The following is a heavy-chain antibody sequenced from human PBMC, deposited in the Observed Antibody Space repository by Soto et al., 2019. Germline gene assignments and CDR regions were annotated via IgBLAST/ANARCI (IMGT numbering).Heavy chain of an antibody. J-gene: IGHJ6*02. V-gene: IGHV1-18*04. CDR3: ARRESLSDYYYCLDV. CDR1: GYTFINYC. Sequence: ASEKVSSKASGYTFINYCISWVLQAPGPGLEWMGWINTYNGNTKFAQKFQGRVTLTTDTSTSMAYMELRSLRSEDTAVYYCARRESLSDYYYCLDVWGQGTTVTVSS. CDR2: INTYNGNT.